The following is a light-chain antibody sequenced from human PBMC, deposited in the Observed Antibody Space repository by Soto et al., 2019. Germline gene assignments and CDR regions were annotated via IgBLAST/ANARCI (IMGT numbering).Light chain of an antibody. CDR2: SNP. CDR3: QSYDRSLRACV. J-gene: IGLJ1*01. V-gene: IGLV1-40*01. Sequence: QSVLTQPPSVSGAPGQRVTISCTGTNSNIGSDYGVHWYQQFPGTAPKLVIYSNPNRPSGVPDRFSGSKSGTSASLAITGLQAEDEADYYCQSYDRSLRACVFGTGTKLTVL. CDR1: NSNIGSDYG.